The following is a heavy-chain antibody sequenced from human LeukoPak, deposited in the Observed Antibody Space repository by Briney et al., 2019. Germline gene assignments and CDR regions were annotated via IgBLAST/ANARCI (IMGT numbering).Heavy chain of an antibody. D-gene: IGHD2-15*01. CDR1: GGTFSSYA. Sequence: SVKVSCKASGGTFSSYAISWVRQAPGQGLEWMGGIIPIFGTANYAQKFQGRVTITADESTSTACMELSSLRSEDTAVYYCARATAAYCSGGSCYQGDDAFDIWGQGTMVTVSS. J-gene: IGHJ3*02. CDR2: IIPIFGTA. CDR3: ARATAAYCSGGSCYQGDDAFDI. V-gene: IGHV1-69*01.